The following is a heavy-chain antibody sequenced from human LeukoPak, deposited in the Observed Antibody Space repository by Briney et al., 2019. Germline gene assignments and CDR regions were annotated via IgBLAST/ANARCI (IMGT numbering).Heavy chain of an antibody. Sequence: SETLSLTCAVYGGSFSGYYWSWIRQPPGKGLEWIGEINHSGSTNYNPSLKSRVTISVDTSRNQFSLKLSSVTAADTAVYYCARGLGIAAAGTWLAGYNWFDPWGQGTLVTVSS. CDR3: ARGLGIAAAGTWLAGYNWFDP. CDR2: INHSGST. CDR1: GGSFSGYY. D-gene: IGHD6-13*01. V-gene: IGHV4-34*01. J-gene: IGHJ5*02.